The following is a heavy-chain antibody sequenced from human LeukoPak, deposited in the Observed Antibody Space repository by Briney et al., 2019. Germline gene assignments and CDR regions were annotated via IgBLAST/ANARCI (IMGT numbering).Heavy chain of an antibody. D-gene: IGHD2-15*01. J-gene: IGHJ5*02. Sequence: SQTLSLTCVISGDSVSSSSAAWNWIRQSPSRGLEWLGRTYYRSKWYNDYAVSVKSRITINPDTSKNQFSLQLNSVTPEDTAVYYCARAYCSGGSCYPNWFDPWGQGTLVTVSS. V-gene: IGHV6-1*01. CDR2: TYYRSKWYN. CDR3: ARAYCSGGSCYPNWFDP. CDR1: GDSVSSSSAA.